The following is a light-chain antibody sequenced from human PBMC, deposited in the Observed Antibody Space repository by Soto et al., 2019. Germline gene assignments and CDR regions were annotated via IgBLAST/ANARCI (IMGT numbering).Light chain of an antibody. V-gene: IGLV1-40*01. CDR2: GNN. CDR1: SSNIGAGFD. J-gene: IGLJ1*01. Sequence: HSALTQPPSVSGAPGQRVTISCTGASSNIGAGFDVHWYQLLPGTAPKLLISGNNNRPSGVPDRFSGSKSGTSASLAITGLQAEDEADYYCQSYDSSLSGFVFGTGTKVTVL. CDR3: QSYDSSLSGFV.